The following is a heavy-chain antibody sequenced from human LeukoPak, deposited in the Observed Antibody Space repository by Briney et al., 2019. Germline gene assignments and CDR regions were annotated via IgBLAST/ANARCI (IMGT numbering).Heavy chain of an antibody. Sequence: SGTLSLTCAVSGGPISSSKWWSWVRQPPGKGLEWIGEIYHSGSTNYNPSLKSRVTISVDKSKDQFSLKLTSVTAADTAVYYCARGDSSGYPDYWGQGSLVTVSS. CDR2: IYHSGST. J-gene: IGHJ4*02. CDR1: GGPISSSKW. CDR3: ARGDSSGYPDY. V-gene: IGHV4-4*02. D-gene: IGHD3-22*01.